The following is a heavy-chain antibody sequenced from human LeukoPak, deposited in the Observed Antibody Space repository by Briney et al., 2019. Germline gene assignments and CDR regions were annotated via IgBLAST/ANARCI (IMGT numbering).Heavy chain of an antibody. CDR2: TYYRSTWYN. V-gene: IGHV6-1*01. CDR3: ARRLTQYDCFDP. D-gene: IGHD2-2*01. J-gene: IGHJ5*02. Sequence: SQTLSLTCAISGDSVSSNSVTWNWIRQSPSRGLEWLGRTYYRSTWYNDYAVSVRGRITVNPDTSKNLFSLHLNSVTPEDTAVYYCARRLTQYDCFDPWGQGILVTVSS. CDR1: GDSVSSNSVT.